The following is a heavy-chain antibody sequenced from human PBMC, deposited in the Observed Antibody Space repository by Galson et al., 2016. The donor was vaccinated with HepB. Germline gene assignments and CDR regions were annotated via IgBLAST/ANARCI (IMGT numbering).Heavy chain of an antibody. CDR3: AKDALLLWGSPTDC. V-gene: IGHV3-30*18. D-gene: IGHD3-16*01. CDR1: GFIFSNYG. J-gene: IGHJ4*02. Sequence: SLRLSCAASGFIFSNYGMHWVRQAPGKGLEWVTVISYDGSDKYYADSVKGRFTISRDNSKNTVHLQMNSLRAEDTAVYYCAKDALLLWGSPTDCWGQGTLVTVSS. CDR2: ISYDGSDK.